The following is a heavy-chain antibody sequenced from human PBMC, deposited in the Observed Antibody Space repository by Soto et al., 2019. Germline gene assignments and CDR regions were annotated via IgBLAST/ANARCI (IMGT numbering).Heavy chain of an antibody. CDR2: MNPNSGNT. Sequence: QVQLVQSGAEVKKPGASVTVSCKASGYTFTSYDINWVRQATGQGLEWMGWMNPNSGNTGYAQKFQGRDTMTRNTSISTAYMELRSLRSEDMAVYYCARVWGYSYRPYYFDYGGQGTLVSVS. CDR3: ARVWGYSYRPYYFDY. J-gene: IGHJ4*02. CDR1: GYTFTSYD. D-gene: IGHD5-18*01. V-gene: IGHV1-8*01.